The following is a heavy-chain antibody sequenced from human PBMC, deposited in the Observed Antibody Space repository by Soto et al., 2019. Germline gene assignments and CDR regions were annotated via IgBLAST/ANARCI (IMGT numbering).Heavy chain of an antibody. CDR3: SRGPSYGDDPEYYYYYDMDV. J-gene: IGHJ6*03. V-gene: IGHV1-2*04. CDR1: GYTFTGYY. CDR2: INPNSGGT. D-gene: IGHD4-17*01. Sequence: QVQLVQSGAEVKKPGASVKVSCKASGYTFTGYYMHWVRQAPGPGLEWMRWINPNSGGTNYAPKFQGWGNMTRDTYISTAYMELSRLRSDDTAVYYCSRGPSYGDDPEYYYYYDMDVWGKGTTVTVSS.